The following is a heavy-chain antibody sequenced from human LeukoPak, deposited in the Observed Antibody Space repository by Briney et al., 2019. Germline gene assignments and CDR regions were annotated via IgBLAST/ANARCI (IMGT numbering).Heavy chain of an antibody. D-gene: IGHD2-2*02. CDR2: IYPGDSDT. Sequence: GESLKISCKGSGYSFASYWYGCVRQMPGKSLEWMGIIYPGDSDTSFGPSVQDQFTISADKSRSTAYLQRSSLKAADTAMYYCARLCSRTSCYNPYYWGQGTLVNVSS. V-gene: IGHV5-51*01. CDR1: GYSFASYW. J-gene: IGHJ4*02. CDR3: ARLCSRTSCYNPYY.